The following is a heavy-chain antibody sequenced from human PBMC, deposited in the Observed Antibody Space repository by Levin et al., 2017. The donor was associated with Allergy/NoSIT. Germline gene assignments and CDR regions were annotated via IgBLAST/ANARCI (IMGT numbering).Heavy chain of an antibody. Sequence: ASVKVSCKASGYTFTSYDINWVRQATGQGLEWMGWMNPNSGNTGYAQKFQGRVTMTRNTSISTAYMELSSLRSEDTAVYYCARSVPSGSYLYYYYGMDGWGQGTTVTVSS. D-gene: IGHD3-10*01. CDR2: MNPNSGNT. V-gene: IGHV1-8*01. CDR3: ARSVPSGSYLYYYYGMDG. CDR1: GYTFTSYD. J-gene: IGHJ6*02.